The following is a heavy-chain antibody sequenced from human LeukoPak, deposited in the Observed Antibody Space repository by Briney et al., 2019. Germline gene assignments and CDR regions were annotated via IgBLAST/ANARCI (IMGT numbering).Heavy chain of an antibody. CDR3: ARDPEDSSGWYRYGMDV. Sequence: PSETLSLTCTVSGGSICSYYWSWIRQPPGKGLEWIGYIYYSGSTKYNPSLKSRVTISVDTSKNQFSLKLSSVTAADTAVYYCARDPEDSSGWYRYGMDVWGQGTTVTVSS. CDR1: GGSICSYY. D-gene: IGHD6-19*01. CDR2: IYYSGST. J-gene: IGHJ6*02. V-gene: IGHV4-59*01.